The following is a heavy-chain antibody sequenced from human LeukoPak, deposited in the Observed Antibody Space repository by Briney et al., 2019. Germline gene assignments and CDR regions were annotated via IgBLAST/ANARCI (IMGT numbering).Heavy chain of an antibody. V-gene: IGHV4-39*01. CDR2: IYYSGST. Sequence: PSETLSLTCTVSGGSISSSSYYWGWLRQPPGKGREWIGSIYYSGSTYYNPSLKSRVTISVDTSKNQFSLKLSSVTAADTAVYYCARRDGGTAPYYWGQGTLVTVSS. CDR1: GGSISSSSYY. J-gene: IGHJ4*02. CDR3: ARRDGGTAPYY. D-gene: IGHD1/OR15-1a*01.